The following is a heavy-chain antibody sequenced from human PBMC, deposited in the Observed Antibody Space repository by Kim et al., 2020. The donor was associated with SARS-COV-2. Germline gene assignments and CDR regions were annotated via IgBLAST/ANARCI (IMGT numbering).Heavy chain of an antibody. D-gene: IGHD2-21*02. CDR3: AHRGLVTASRDYVDY. Sequence: SGPTLVKPTQTLTLTCTFSGFSLSTSGVGVGWIRQPPGKALEWLALIYWDDDKRYSPSLKSRLTVTKDTSKNRVVLTMTNMDPVDTATYYCAHRGLVTASRDYVDYWGQGTLVTVSS. CDR2: IYWDDDK. V-gene: IGHV2-5*02. CDR1: GFSLSTSGVG. J-gene: IGHJ4*02.